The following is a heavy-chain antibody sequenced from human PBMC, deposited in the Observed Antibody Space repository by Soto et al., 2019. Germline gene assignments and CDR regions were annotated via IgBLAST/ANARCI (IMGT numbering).Heavy chain of an antibody. CDR3: ARGLSFFGVVTYGYYFDY. CDR2: IYYSGST. J-gene: IGHJ4*02. V-gene: IGHV4-31*03. CDR1: GGSISSGGYY. Sequence: SETLSLTCTVSGGSISSGGYYWSWIRQHPGKGLEGIGYIYYSGSTYYNPSLKSRVTISVDTSKNQFSLKLSSVTAADTAVYYCARGLSFFGVVTYGYYFDYWGQGTLVPVS. D-gene: IGHD3-3*01.